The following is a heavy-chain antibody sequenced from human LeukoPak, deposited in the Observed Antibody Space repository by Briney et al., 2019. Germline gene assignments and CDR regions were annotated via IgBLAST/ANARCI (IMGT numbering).Heavy chain of an antibody. V-gene: IGHV1-2*02. CDR3: ARGEWDIVATFLYLS. Sequence: ASVKVSCKASGYTFTGYYMHWVRQAPGQGLEWMGWINPNSGGTNYAQKFQGRVTMTRDTSISTAYMELSRLRSDDTAVYYCARGEWDIVATFLYLSWGQGTLVTVSS. CDR2: INPNSGGT. CDR1: GYTFTGYY. D-gene: IGHD5-12*01. J-gene: IGHJ4*02.